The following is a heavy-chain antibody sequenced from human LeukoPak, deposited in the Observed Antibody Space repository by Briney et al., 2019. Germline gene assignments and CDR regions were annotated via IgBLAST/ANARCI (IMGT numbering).Heavy chain of an antibody. J-gene: IGHJ6*03. V-gene: IGHV3-21*01. CDR1: GFYFSSYG. Sequence: GGSLRLSCGASGFYFSSYGMNWVRQSPGKGLECVSSINSGSTYMYYADSVKGRFTISRDNAKNSLHLQMDSLRAEDTAVYFCARVEATTGRNYHYYYMDVWGKGTTVTVSS. CDR3: ARVEATTGRNYHYYYMDV. CDR2: INSGSTYM. D-gene: IGHD1-1*01.